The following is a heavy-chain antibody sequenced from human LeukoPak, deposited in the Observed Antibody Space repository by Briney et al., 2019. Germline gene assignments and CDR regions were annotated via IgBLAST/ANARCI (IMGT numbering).Heavy chain of an antibody. D-gene: IGHD3-10*01. Sequence: SETLSLTCAVYGGSFSYYYCNWIRQTPGKGLEWIGETNHSGDTKYNPPLKSRVTISVDTSKNQFPLRLNSVTAADTAVYYCAIQWFGEFDYWGQGTLVTVSS. V-gene: IGHV4-34*01. J-gene: IGHJ4*02. CDR2: TNHSGDT. CDR3: AIQWFGEFDY. CDR1: GGSFSYYY.